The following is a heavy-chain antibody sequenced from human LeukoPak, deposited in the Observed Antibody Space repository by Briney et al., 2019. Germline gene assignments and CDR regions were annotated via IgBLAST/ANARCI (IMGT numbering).Heavy chain of an antibody. Sequence: GESLKISCKGSGYSFTSYWIGWVRQMPGKGLEWMGLIYPGDSDTRYSPSFQGQVTISADKSISTAYLQWSSLKASDTAMYYCARATGYSSGWALILDAFDIWGQGTMVTVSS. CDR2: IYPGDSDT. CDR3: ARATGYSSGWALILDAFDI. V-gene: IGHV5-51*01. CDR1: GYSFTSYW. J-gene: IGHJ3*02. D-gene: IGHD6-19*01.